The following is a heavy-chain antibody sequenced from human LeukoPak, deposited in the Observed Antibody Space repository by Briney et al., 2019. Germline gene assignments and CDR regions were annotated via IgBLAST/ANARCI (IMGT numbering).Heavy chain of an antibody. CDR3: ARAVRTTVITFWFDP. Sequence: ASVKVSCKTSGYTFTSHDIHWVRQATGQGLEWMGWMNPNNGNTGYAQNFQGRVTVSTKISISTAYMELSSLTSDDTAIYYCARAVRTTVITFWFDPWGRGTLVTVSS. J-gene: IGHJ5*02. D-gene: IGHD4-17*01. CDR2: MNPNNGNT. CDR1: GYTFTSHD. V-gene: IGHV1-8*01.